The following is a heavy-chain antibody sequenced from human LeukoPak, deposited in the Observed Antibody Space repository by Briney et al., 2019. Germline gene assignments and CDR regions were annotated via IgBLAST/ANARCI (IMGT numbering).Heavy chain of an antibody. D-gene: IGHD6-13*01. V-gene: IGHV1-69*13. CDR3: ARPYSSSWYTGFDY. CDR1: GYTLTELS. CDR2: IIPIFGTA. Sequence: SVKVSCKVSGYTLTELSMHWVRQAPGQGLEWMGGIIPIFGTANYAQKFQGRVTITADESTSTAYMELSSLRSEDTAVYYCARPYSSSWYTGFDYWGQGTLVTVSS. J-gene: IGHJ4*02.